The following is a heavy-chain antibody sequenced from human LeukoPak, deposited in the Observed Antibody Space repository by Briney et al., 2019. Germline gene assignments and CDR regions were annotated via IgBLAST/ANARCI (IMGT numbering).Heavy chain of an antibody. CDR1: GFIFSSYN. CDR3: ARLISGYYGDYGGGDY. D-gene: IGHD4-17*01. CDR2: ISSSSTI. V-gene: IGHV3-48*01. J-gene: IGHJ4*02. Sequence: GGSLRVSCAASGFIFSSYNMNWVRQAPGKGLEWVSYISSSSTIYYADSVKGRFTISRDNAKNSLYLQMNSLRAEDTAVYYCARLISGYYGDYGGGDYWGQGTLVTVSS.